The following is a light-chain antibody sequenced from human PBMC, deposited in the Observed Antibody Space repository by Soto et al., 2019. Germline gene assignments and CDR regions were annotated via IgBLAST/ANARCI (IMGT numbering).Light chain of an antibody. CDR3: QSYDSSNLVI. Sequence: NFMLTQPHSVSESPGKTVTISCTGSSGSIASNYVQWYQQRPGSAPTTVIYEDTQRPSGVPDRFSGSIDRSSNSASLSISGLKTEDEGDYYCQSYDSSNLVILGGGTKLTVL. CDR2: EDT. J-gene: IGLJ2*01. V-gene: IGLV6-57*02. CDR1: SGSIASNY.